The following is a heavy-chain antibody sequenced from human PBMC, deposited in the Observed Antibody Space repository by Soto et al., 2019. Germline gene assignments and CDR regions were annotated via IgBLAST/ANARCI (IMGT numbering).Heavy chain of an antibody. Sequence: GGSLRLSCAASGFTFSDYYMSWIRQAPGKGLEWVSYISSSGSTIYYADSVKGRFTISRDNAKNSLYLQMNSLRAEDTAVYYCARTPYYDFWSGYYQENGTFDYWGQGTLVTVSS. CDR3: ARTPYYDFWSGYYQENGTFDY. V-gene: IGHV3-11*01. J-gene: IGHJ4*02. CDR1: GFTFSDYY. CDR2: ISSSGSTI. D-gene: IGHD3-3*01.